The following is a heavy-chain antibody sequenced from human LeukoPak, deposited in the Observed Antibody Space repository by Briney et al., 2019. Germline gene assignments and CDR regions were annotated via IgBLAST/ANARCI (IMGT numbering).Heavy chain of an antibody. V-gene: IGHV3-21*01. J-gene: IGHJ4*02. CDR2: ISSLSNYI. CDR3: ARGGENSGFDY. CDR1: GFTCSDYS. Sequence: PGGSLRLSCVASGFTCSDYSMNWVRQAPGKGLEWVSSISSLSNYIYYADSVKGRFTISRDNAKNSLYLQMNSLRAEDTALYYCARGGENSGFDYWGQGTLVIVSS. D-gene: IGHD6-19*01.